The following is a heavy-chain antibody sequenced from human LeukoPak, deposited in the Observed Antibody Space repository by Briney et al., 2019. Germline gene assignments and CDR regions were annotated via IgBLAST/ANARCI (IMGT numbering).Heavy chain of an antibody. CDR1: GYTFTSYG. CDR2: ISAYNGNT. CDR3: ARVKTKYYYDSSGNAFDI. Sequence: ASVKVSCKASGYTFTSYGISWVRQAPGQGLEWMGWISAYNGNTNYAQKPQGRVTMTTDTSTSTAYMELRSLRSDDTAVYYCARVKTKYYYDSSGNAFDIWGQGTMVTVSS. V-gene: IGHV1-18*01. J-gene: IGHJ3*02. D-gene: IGHD3-22*01.